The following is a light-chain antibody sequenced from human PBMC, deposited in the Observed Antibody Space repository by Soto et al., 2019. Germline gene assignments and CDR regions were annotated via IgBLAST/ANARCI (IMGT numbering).Light chain of an antibody. V-gene: IGKV1-27*01. J-gene: IGKJ1*01. Sequence: DIPMTQSPSSLSASVGDRVTITCRASQGIRKYLAWYQQKPGKVPKLLIYAASTLQSGVPSRFSGSGSGTDFTLTISSLQPEDVATYYCQKYNSAPRTFGQGTKVEIK. CDR3: QKYNSAPRT. CDR1: QGIRKY. CDR2: AAS.